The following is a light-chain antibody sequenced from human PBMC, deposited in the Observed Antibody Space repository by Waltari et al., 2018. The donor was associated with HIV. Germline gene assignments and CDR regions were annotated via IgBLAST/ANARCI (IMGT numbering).Light chain of an antibody. Sequence: QSALTQPRSVSGSPGQPVTISCTGTSSDVGGYSYVSWYQQHPAKAPKVLIYDVTKRPSGAPDRFSGSKSGNTASLTISGLQAEDEADYYCCSYAGSYKYILGSGTKVTVL. J-gene: IGLJ1*01. CDR1: SSDVGGYSY. CDR2: DVT. V-gene: IGLV2-11*01. CDR3: CSYAGSYKYI.